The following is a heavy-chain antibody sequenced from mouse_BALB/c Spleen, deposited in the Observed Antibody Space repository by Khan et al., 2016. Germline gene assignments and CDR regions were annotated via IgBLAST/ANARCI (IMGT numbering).Heavy chain of an antibody. D-gene: IGHD1-1*01. J-gene: IGHJ3*01. CDR1: GYTFTSYW. V-gene: IGHV1-69*01. CDR3: ARRGYGTWFAY. CDR2: IDPSDSET. Sequence: QVQLQQPGTELVIPGAPVKLSCKASGYTFTSYWMNWVKQRPGRGLEWIGRIDPSDSETHYNQKFKDKATLTVDISSSTAYIQLSSLTSEDSVVYYCARRGYGTWFAYWGQGTLVTVSA.